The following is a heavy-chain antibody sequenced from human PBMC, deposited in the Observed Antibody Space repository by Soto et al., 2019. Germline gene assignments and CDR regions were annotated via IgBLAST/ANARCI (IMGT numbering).Heavy chain of an antibody. V-gene: IGHV4-34*01. D-gene: IGHD2-15*01. CDR2: INHSGST. Sequence: SSETLSLTCAVYGGSFSGYYWSWIRQPPGKGLEWIGEINHSGSTNYNPSLKSRVTISVDTSKNQFSLKLSSVTAADTAVYYCARGVVAATRPYFDYWGQGTLVTVSS. CDR1: GGSFSGYY. CDR3: ARGVVAATRPYFDY. J-gene: IGHJ4*02.